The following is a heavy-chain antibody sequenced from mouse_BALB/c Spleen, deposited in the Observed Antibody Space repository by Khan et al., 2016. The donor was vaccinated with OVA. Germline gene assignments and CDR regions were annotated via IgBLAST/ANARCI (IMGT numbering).Heavy chain of an antibody. V-gene: IGHV9-3-1*01. D-gene: IGHD1-1*02. CDR2: INTYTGEP. CDR3: ASGGYWYFDV. J-gene: IGHJ1*01. CDR1: GYTFTNYG. Sequence: QIQLVQSGPELKKPGETVKISCKASGYTFTNYGMNWVKQAPGKGLKWMGWINTYTGEPTYADDFKGRFAFSLETSASTAYLQINTLKNEDTATYFCASGGYWYFDVWGAGTTVTVSS.